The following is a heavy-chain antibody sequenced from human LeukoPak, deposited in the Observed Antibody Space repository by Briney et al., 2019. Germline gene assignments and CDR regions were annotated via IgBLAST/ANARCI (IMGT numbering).Heavy chain of an antibody. J-gene: IGHJ4*02. V-gene: IGHV3-72*01. CDR1: GFTFSDHY. CDR3: ARDRGLRAWFDY. Sequence: GGSLRLSCAASGFTFSDHYMDWVRQAPGKGLEWVGRTRNKANSYTTEYAASVKGRFTISRDDSKNSLYLQMNSLKTEDTAVYYCARDRGLRAWFDYWGQGTLVTVST. CDR2: TRNKANSYTT. D-gene: IGHD5-12*01.